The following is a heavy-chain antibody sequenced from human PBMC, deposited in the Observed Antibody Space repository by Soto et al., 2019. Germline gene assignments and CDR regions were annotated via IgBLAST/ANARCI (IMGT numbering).Heavy chain of an antibody. D-gene: IGHD3-10*01. Sequence: QLQLQESGSGLVKPSETLSLTCAVSGDSIIRAGYSWSWIRQSPGKRLEWIGYTYDRGSTYYNPSFRGRITISVDRSKNQMSLKLDSVTAADTAVYYCARETMRRGGSFDNWGPGTLVTVSS. V-gene: IGHV4-30-2*06. CDR3: ARETMRRGGSFDN. J-gene: IGHJ4*01. CDR1: GDSIIRAGYS. CDR2: TYDRGST.